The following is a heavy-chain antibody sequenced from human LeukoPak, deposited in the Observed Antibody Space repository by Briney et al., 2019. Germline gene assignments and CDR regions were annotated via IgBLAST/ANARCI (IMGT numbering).Heavy chain of an antibody. Sequence: GESLKIPCKGSGYSFTNDWIGWVRQMPGKGLEWMAIIYPGNSDTRYSPSFQGQVTISADKSISTAYLQWSSLKASDTAMYYCAREGAVGESYFRHWGQGTLVIVSS. V-gene: IGHV5-51*01. D-gene: IGHD4-23*01. CDR2: IYPGNSDT. CDR1: GYSFTNDW. CDR3: AREGAVGESYFRH. J-gene: IGHJ1*01.